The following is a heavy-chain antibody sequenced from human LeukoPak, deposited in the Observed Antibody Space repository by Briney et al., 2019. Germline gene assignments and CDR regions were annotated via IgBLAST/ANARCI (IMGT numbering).Heavy chain of an antibody. D-gene: IGHD3-10*01. Sequence: PGGSLRLSCAASGFTFSDHFMDWVRQAPGKGLEWVGRARNKANSYSIEYAASVQGRFTITRDNVQNSLYLQMNSLRAEDTAMYYCARDSGLLWFGHDAFDIWGQGTMVTVSS. CDR3: ARDSGLLWFGHDAFDI. V-gene: IGHV3-72*01. J-gene: IGHJ3*02. CDR1: GFTFSDHF. CDR2: ARNKANSYSI.